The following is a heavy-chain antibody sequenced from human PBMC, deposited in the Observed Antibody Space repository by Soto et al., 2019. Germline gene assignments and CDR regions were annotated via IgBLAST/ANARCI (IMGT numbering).Heavy chain of an antibody. CDR2: IYYSGST. D-gene: IGHD2-15*01. CDR1: GGSISSGGYY. J-gene: IGHJ4*02. Sequence: QVQLQESGPGLVKPSQTLSLTCTVSGGSISSGGYYWSWIRQHPGKGLAWIGYIYYSGSTYYNPSLKSRVTISVDTSKNQFSLKLSSVTAADTAVYYCARDKASRGGAIDYWGQGTLVTVSS. CDR3: ARDKASRGGAIDY. V-gene: IGHV4-31*03.